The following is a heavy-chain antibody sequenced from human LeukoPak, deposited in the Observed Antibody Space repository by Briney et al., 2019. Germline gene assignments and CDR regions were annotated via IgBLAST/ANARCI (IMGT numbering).Heavy chain of an antibody. Sequence: PSETLSLTCTVSGGSISGYYWSWIRQPPGKGLEWIGFIHYSGSTNYNPCLKSRVTISVDTSKNQFSLKLSSLTAADTAVYYCARYGSGSYHFDYWGQGTLVTVSS. CDR1: GGSISGYY. J-gene: IGHJ4*02. CDR2: IHYSGST. D-gene: IGHD3-10*01. V-gene: IGHV4-59*01. CDR3: ARYGSGSYHFDY.